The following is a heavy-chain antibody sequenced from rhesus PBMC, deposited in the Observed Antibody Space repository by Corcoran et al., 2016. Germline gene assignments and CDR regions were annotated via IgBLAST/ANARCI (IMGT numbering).Heavy chain of an antibody. D-gene: IGHD3-16*01. J-gene: IGHJ4*01. V-gene: IGHV4-169*02. CDR1: GGSISSSY. Sequence: QLQLQESGPGLVKPSETLSVTFRVSGGSISSSYWSWIRQAPGKGLEWIGYIYGSGSSTNYNPSLKSRVTLSVDTSKNQLSLKLSSVTTADTAVYYCARDSGSYYFDYWGQGVLVTVSS. CDR2: IYGSGSST. CDR3: ARDSGSYYFDY.